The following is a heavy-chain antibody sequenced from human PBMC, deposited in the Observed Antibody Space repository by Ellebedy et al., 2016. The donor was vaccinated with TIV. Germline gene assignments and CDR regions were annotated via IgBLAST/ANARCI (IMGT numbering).Heavy chain of an antibody. CDR2: INPGGGTT. V-gene: IGHV1-46*01. CDR3: ARGYLYCSGTYPCYIDY. D-gene: IGHD3-10*01. CDR1: GYTFTIYY. J-gene: IGHJ4*02. Sequence: AASVKVSCKASGYTFTIYYIHWVRQAPGQGLEWMGIINPGGGTTSFAQKFQGRVAMTRDTSTSTVYMELSSLRSEYTAGYYCARGYLYCSGTYPCYIDYWGQGTPVTVSS.